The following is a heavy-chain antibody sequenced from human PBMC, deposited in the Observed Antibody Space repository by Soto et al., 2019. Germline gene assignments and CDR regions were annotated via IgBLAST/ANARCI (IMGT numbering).Heavy chain of an antibody. CDR1: GYTFTTNG. J-gene: IGHJ4*02. CDR3: ARVQVLPNPAADF. Sequence: ASVKVSCKASGYTFTTNGIIWVRQAPGQHLEWLGWISARNGDTKYAQGFQGRVTLTTDTSTTTVYMELMNLRSDDTAVYFCARVQVLPNPAADFWGQGTLVTVSS. V-gene: IGHV1-18*04. D-gene: IGHD3-10*01. CDR2: ISARNGDT.